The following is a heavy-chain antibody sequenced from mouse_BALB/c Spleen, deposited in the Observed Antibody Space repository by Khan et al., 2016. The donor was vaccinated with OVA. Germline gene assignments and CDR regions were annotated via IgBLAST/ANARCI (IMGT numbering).Heavy chain of an antibody. V-gene: IGHV1-87*01. Sequence: VQLQQSGTELARPGASVKLSCKASGYTFTSYWMQWVKQRPGQGLEWIGAVYPGDGNTRYTQKFKGKATLTADKSSSTAYIQLSSLASEDSAVYHCARGGITTGYFDYWGQGTTLTVSS. D-gene: IGHD1-1*01. CDR2: VYPGDGNT. J-gene: IGHJ2*01. CDR3: ARGGITTGYFDY. CDR1: GYTFTSYW.